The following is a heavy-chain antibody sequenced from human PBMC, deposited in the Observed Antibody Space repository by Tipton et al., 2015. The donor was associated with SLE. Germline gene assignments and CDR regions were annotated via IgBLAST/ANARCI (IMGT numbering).Heavy chain of an antibody. CDR3: AKDFSNYGDYVWYFDL. CDR1: GFTFSSYG. V-gene: IGHV3-30*02. Sequence: SGFTFSSYGMHWVRQAPGKGLEWVAFIRYDGNNEYYANSVKGRFTISRDNSKNTLYLQMNSLRPEDTAVYYCAKDFSNYGDYVWYFDLWGRGTLVIVSS. J-gene: IGHJ2*01. CDR2: IRYDGNNE. D-gene: IGHD4-17*01.